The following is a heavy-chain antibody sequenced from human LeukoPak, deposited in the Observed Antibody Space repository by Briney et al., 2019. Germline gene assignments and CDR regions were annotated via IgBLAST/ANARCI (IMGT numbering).Heavy chain of an antibody. Sequence: PGGSLTLSCAASGFTFSSYAMHWVRQAPGRGLEWVAVISYDGSNKYYADSVKGRFTISRDNSKNTLYLQMNSLRAEDTAVYYCARDRDYGVMFDYWGQGTLVTVSS. CDR2: ISYDGSNK. CDR1: GFTFSSYA. V-gene: IGHV3-30-3*01. CDR3: ARDRDYGVMFDY. D-gene: IGHD4-17*01. J-gene: IGHJ4*02.